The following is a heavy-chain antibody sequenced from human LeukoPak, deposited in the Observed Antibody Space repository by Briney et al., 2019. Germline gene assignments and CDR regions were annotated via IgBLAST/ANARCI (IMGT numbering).Heavy chain of an antibody. D-gene: IGHD4-23*01. J-gene: IGHJ4*02. CDR3: AKVWYGGNSFPNFDY. CDR2: ISGSGGST. Sequence: PGGSLRLSCAASGFTFSSYAMSWVRQAPGKGLEWVSAISGSGGSTYYADSVKGRFTISRDNSKNTLYLQMNSLRAEDTAVYYCAKVWYGGNSFPNFDYWGQGTLVTVSS. CDR1: GFTFSSYA. V-gene: IGHV3-23*01.